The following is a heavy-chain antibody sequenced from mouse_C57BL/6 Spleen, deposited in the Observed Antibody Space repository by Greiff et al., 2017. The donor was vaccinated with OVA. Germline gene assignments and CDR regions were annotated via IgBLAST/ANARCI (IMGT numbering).Heavy chain of an antibody. D-gene: IGHD2-5*01. CDR1: GYSITSGYD. Sequence: EVQLVESGPGMVKPSQSLSLTCTVTGYSITSGYDWHWIRHFPGNKLEWMGYISYSGSTNYNPSLKSRISITHDTSKNHFFLKLNSVTTEDTATYYCARDDYSNPAWFAYWGQGTLVTVSA. CDR2: ISYSGST. J-gene: IGHJ3*01. V-gene: IGHV3-1*01. CDR3: ARDDYSNPAWFAY.